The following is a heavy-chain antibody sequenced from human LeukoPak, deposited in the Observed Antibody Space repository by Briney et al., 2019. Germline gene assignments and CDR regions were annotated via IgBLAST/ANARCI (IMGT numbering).Heavy chain of an antibody. Sequence: PGGSLRLSCAASGFTFSSHEMHWVRQAPGKGLEWVSAISGSGGSKYYVDSVKGRFTISRDNSENTLYLQMNSLRAEDTAVYYCAKTSSWNPTGYFDYWGQGTLVTVSS. J-gene: IGHJ4*02. D-gene: IGHD1-1*01. CDR2: ISGSGGSK. CDR1: GFTFSSHE. V-gene: IGHV3-23*01. CDR3: AKTSSWNPTGYFDY.